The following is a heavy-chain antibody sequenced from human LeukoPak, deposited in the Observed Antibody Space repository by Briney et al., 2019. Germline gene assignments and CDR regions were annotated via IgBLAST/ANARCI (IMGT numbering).Heavy chain of an antibody. CDR3: AKDRAVAGIGRHFDY. D-gene: IGHD6-19*01. CDR2: IRYDGSNK. V-gene: IGHV3-30*02. J-gene: IGHJ4*02. Sequence: GGSLRLSCAASGFTFSSYGMHWVRQAPGKGLEWGAFIRYDGSNKYYADSVKGRFTISRDNSKNTLYLQMNSLRVEDTAVYYCAKDRAVAGIGRHFDYWGQGALVTVSS. CDR1: GFTFSSYG.